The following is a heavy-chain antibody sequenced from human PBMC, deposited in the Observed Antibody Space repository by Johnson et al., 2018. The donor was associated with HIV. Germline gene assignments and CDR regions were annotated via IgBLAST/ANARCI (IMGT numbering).Heavy chain of an antibody. CDR3: AREESSVVVIAIQAFDI. Sequence: VQLVESGGGVLRPGGSLRLSCAASGFTFDDYDMSWVRQAPGKGLEWVSGINWNGGGAGYVDSVKGRFTISRDNANNSLYLQMNSLRAGYTALYFCAREESSVVVIAIQAFDIWGQGTMVTVSS. D-gene: IGHD2-21*01. CDR2: INWNGGGA. CDR1: GFTFDDYD. V-gene: IGHV3-20*04. J-gene: IGHJ3*02.